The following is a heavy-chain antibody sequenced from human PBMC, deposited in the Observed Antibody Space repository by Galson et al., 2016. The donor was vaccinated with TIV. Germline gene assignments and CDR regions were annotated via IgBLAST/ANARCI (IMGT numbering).Heavy chain of an antibody. Sequence: QSGAEVKKPEESLRISCKASGDSISSYWVGWVRQIPGKGLEWMGIIYPRDPETRYSPSFQGQVTISADESISTVYLQWSSLKASDTAMYFCARAPGYSGYSYGYFDSWGQGTLVTVSS. V-gene: IGHV5-51*03. J-gene: IGHJ4*02. CDR2: IYPRDPET. CDR3: ARAPGYSGYSYGYFDS. D-gene: IGHD5-18*01. CDR1: GDSISSYW.